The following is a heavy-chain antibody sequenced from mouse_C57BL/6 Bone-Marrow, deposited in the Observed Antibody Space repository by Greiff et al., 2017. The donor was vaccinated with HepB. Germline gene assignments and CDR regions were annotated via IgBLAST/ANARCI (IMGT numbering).Heavy chain of an antibody. J-gene: IGHJ2*01. CDR1: GYTFTSYW. CDR2: INPSSGYT. CDR3: ARSDPFTTVVARDFDY. Sequence: VQVVESGAELAKPGASVKLSCKASGYTFTSYWMHWVKQRPGQGLEWIGYINPSSGYTKYNQKFKDKATLTADKSSSTAYMQLSSLTYEDSAVYYCARSDPFTTVVARDFDYWGQGTTLTVSS. V-gene: IGHV1-7*01. D-gene: IGHD1-1*01.